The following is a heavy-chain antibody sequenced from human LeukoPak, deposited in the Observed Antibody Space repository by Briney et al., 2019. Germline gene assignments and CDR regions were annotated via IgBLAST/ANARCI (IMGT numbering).Heavy chain of an antibody. V-gene: IGHV3-21*01. CDR2: ISSSSSYI. D-gene: IGHD3-3*01. CDR3: ARDNKLRFLEWLLYHRYYGMDV. Sequence: GGSLRLSCAASGFTFSSYSMTWVRQAPGKGLEWVSSISSSSSYIYYADSVKGRFTISRDNAKNSLYLQMNSLRAEDTAVYYCARDNKLRFLEWLLYHRYYGMDVWGQGTTVTVSS. CDR1: GFTFSSYS. J-gene: IGHJ6*02.